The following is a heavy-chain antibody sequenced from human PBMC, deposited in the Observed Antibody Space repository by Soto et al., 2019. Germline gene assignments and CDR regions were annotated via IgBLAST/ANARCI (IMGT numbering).Heavy chain of an antibody. CDR2: ISAYNGNT. J-gene: IGHJ4*02. D-gene: IGHD5-12*01. CDR1: GYTFTSYG. CDR3: ARPIVATDLPSAFDY. V-gene: IGHV1-18*04. Sequence: QVQLVQSGAEVKKPGASVTVSCKASGYTFTSYGISWVRQAPGQGLEWMGWISAYNGNTNYAQKLQGRVTMTTDTSTSPAYMELRSLRSDDTAVYYCARPIVATDLPSAFDYWGQGTLVTVSS.